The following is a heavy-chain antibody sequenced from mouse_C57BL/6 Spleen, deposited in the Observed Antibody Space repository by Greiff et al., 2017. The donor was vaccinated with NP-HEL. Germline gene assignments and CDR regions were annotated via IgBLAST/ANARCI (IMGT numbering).Heavy chain of an antibody. CDR3: RRNYGSSFYAMDY. V-gene: IGHV1-5*01. CDR2: IYPGNSDT. J-gene: IGHJ4*01. D-gene: IGHD1-1*01. CDR1: GYTFTSYW. Sequence: EVQLQESGAVLARPGASVKMSCKTSGYTFTSYWMHWVKQRPGQGLEWIGAIYPGNSDTNYTQKFKGKATLTAVTSASTAYMELSSLTNEDSAVYYCRRNYGSSFYAMDYWGQGTSVTVSS.